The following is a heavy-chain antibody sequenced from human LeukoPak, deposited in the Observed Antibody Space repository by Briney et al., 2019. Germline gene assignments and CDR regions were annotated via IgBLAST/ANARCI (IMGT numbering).Heavy chain of an antibody. CDR1: GFTFSSYS. CDR3: ASYYSDRRGFDY. V-gene: IGHV3-48*04. Sequence: GGSLRLSCAASGFTFSSYSMNWVRQAPGKGLEWLSYISSSSSPVYYADSVKGRFTISRDNAKNSLYLQMNNLRADDTAVYYCASYYSDRRGFDYWGQGTLVTVSS. CDR2: ISSSSSPV. D-gene: IGHD4-17*01. J-gene: IGHJ4*02.